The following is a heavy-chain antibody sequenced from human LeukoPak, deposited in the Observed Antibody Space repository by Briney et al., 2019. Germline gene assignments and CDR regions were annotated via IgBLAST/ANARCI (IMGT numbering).Heavy chain of an antibody. Sequence: PWASVNVSCTASGGTFSSYAISWVRQAPGQGLEWMGGIIPIFGTANYAQKFQGRVTITADESTSTAYMELSSLRSEDTAVYYCARDLDSSSSFSWFDPWGQGTLVTVSS. J-gene: IGHJ5*02. V-gene: IGHV1-69*13. CDR1: GGTFSSYA. CDR3: ARDLDSSSSFSWFDP. CDR2: IIPIFGTA. D-gene: IGHD6-6*01.